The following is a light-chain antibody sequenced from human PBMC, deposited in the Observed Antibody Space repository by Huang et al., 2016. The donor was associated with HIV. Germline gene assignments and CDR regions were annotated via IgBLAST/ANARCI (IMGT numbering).Light chain of an antibody. CDR1: RSILYNSNNKNY. J-gene: IGKJ3*01. CDR3: QQYYTTPGT. CDR2: WAS. V-gene: IGKV4-1*01. Sequence: DIVLTQSPDSLAVSLGERATINCSSSRSILYNSNNKNYLAWHQQKPGQSPKLLIYWASTREPGVPDRFSGGGSETDFTLTISSLQAEDVAVYFCQQYYTTPGTFGPGTTVHIK.